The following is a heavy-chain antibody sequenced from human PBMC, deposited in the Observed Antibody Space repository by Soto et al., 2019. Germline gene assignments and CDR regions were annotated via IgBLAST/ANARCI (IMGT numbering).Heavy chain of an antibody. D-gene: IGHD4-17*01. CDR2: IYHSGST. CDR3: ARDSQDYGDYGGAFDI. V-gene: IGHV4-4*02. CDR1: SGSISSSNW. J-gene: IGHJ3*02. Sequence: QVQLQESGPGLVKPSGTLSLTCAVSSGSISSSNWWSWVRQPPGKGLEWIGEIYHSGSTNYNPSLRSRVTISVDKSKNQFSLKLGSVTAADTAVYYCARDSQDYGDYGGAFDIWGQGTMVTVSS.